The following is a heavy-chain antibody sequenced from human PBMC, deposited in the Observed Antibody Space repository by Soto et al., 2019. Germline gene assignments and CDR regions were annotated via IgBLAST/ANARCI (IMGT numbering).Heavy chain of an antibody. CDR3: ARGALTTYFDY. Sequence: QVQLQESGPGLVKPSETLSLTCAVSGGSISSYYWSWIRQPPGKGLEWIGYFYYSGSTNYNPSLKSRVTISVDTSKNQFSLKLSSVTAADKAVYYCARGALTTYFDYWGQGTLVTVSS. CDR1: GGSISSYY. V-gene: IGHV4-59*01. J-gene: IGHJ4*02. CDR2: FYYSGST.